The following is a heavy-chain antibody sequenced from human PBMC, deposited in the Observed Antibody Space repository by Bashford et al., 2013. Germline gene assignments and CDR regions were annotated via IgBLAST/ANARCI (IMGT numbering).Heavy chain of an antibody. CDR3: ARDGPVVGVWNAFDV. V-gene: IGHV1-18*01. D-gene: IGHD1-26*01. J-gene: IGHJ3*01. CDR2: ISAYNGNT. Sequence: IVWVRQAPGQGLEWMGWISAYNGNTNYAQKLQGRVTMTTDTSTSTAYMELRSLRSDDTAVYFCARDGPVVGVWNAFDVWGQGTVVTVSS.